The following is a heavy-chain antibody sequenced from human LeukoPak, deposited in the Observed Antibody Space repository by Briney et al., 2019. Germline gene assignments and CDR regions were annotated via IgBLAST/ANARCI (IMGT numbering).Heavy chain of an antibody. D-gene: IGHD6-6*01. V-gene: IGHV3-23*01. J-gene: IGHJ4*02. CDR3: ATSYSSSSGPFDS. Sequence: GGSLRLSCAASRFTFKDYAMNWVRQAPGKGLEWVSTISGSGTGTYYADSVKGRFTISRDNSRNTLHLQMDSLRADGTAVYYCATSYSSSSGPFDSWGQGTLVTVSS. CDR2: ISGSGTGT. CDR1: RFTFKDYA.